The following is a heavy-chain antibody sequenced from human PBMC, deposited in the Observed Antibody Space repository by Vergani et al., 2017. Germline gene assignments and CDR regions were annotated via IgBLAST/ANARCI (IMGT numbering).Heavy chain of an antibody. CDR3: AKVFPVGRVAHHFDY. V-gene: IGHV3-30*02. Sequence: QVQLVESGGGAVQPGGSLRLSCTTSGFTFSSFGMYWLRHVPGKGLEWVTFMRSNGIETYYADSVKGRFTISRDISKRTLYLEMNSLTIEDTAVYYCAKVFPVGRVAHHFDYWGQGTPVTVSS. CDR1: GFTFSSFG. J-gene: IGHJ4*02. D-gene: IGHD1-26*01. CDR2: MRSNGIET.